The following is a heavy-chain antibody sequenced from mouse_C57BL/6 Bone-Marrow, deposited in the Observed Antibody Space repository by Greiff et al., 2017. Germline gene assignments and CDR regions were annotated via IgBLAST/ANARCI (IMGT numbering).Heavy chain of an antibody. J-gene: IGHJ1*03. V-gene: IGHV1-69*01. CDR2: IDHSDSYT. CDR3: APYYGSSYLYFDV. Sequence: QVQLQQPGAELVMPGASVKLSCKASGYTFTSYWMHWVKQRPGQGLEWIGEIDHSDSYTNYNQKFKGKSTLTVDKSSSTAYMQLSSLTSEDSAVYYCAPYYGSSYLYFDVWGTGTTVTVSS. CDR1: GYTFTSYW. D-gene: IGHD1-1*01.